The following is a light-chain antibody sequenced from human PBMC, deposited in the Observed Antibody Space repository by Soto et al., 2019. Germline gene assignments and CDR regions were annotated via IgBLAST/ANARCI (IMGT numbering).Light chain of an antibody. CDR2: GAS. CDR3: QQYGGTVT. CDR1: QSLSGSY. Sequence: EIVLTQSPATLSLSPGERATLSCGASQSLSGSYLAWYQQKPGLAPRLLIYGASSRATGIPDRFSGSGSGTDFTLTISGLEPEDCAVYYCQQYGGTVTFGGGTKVEIK. V-gene: IGKV3D-20*01. J-gene: IGKJ4*01.